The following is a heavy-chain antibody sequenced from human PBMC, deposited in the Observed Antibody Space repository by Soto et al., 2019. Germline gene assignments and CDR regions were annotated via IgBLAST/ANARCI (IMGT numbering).Heavy chain of an antibody. V-gene: IGHV4-39*01. Sequence: SETLSLTCTVSGGSISSSSSFWGWIRQPPGKGLEWIGSIYYTGSTYYNPSLKSRVTISVDTSKNQFSLKLSSVAAADTAVYYCAKIGSTVSTSGAFDIWGQGTMVTVSS. CDR3: AKIGSTVSTSGAFDI. CDR1: GGSISSSSSF. D-gene: IGHD4-4*01. CDR2: IYYTGST. J-gene: IGHJ3*02.